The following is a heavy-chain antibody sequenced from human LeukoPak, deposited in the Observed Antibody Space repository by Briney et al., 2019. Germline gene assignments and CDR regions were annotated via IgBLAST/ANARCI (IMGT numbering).Heavy chain of an antibody. CDR3: ARVPDGDNWFDP. CDR1: GGSISSDDHY. Sequence: PSETLSLTCTVSGGSISSDDHYWSWIRQPPGKGLEWIGHIYYSGSTNYNPSLKSRVTISVDTSKNQLSLKLSSVTAADTAVYYCARVPDGDNWFDPWGQGTLVTVSS. CDR2: IYYSGST. V-gene: IGHV4-30-4*01. J-gene: IGHJ5*02. D-gene: IGHD3-3*01.